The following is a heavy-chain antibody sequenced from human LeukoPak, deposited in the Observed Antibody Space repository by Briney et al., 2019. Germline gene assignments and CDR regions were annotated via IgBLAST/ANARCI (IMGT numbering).Heavy chain of an antibody. CDR3: TTRVNAGLDFDY. CDR1: GFTFSSYS. D-gene: IGHD6-13*01. CDR2: ISSSSSYI. J-gene: IGHJ4*02. V-gene: IGHV3-21*01. Sequence: GGSLRLSCAASGFTFSSYSMNWVRQAPGKGLEWVSSISSSSSYIYYADSVKGRFTISRDNAKNSLYLQMNSLRAEDTAVYYCTTRVNAGLDFDYWGQGTLVTVSS.